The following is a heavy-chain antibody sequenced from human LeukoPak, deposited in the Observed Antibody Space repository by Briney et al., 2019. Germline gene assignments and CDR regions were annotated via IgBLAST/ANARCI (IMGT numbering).Heavy chain of an antibody. CDR2: ISYDGSNK. D-gene: IGHD3-10*01. V-gene: IGHV3-30*18. CDR3: AKGQGSGSYFIFDY. J-gene: IGHJ4*02. CDR1: GFTFSSYG. Sequence: PGGSLRLSCAASGFTFSSYGMHWVRQAPGKGLEWVAVISYDGSNKYYADSVKGRFTISRDNSKNTLYLQMNSLRAEDTAVYYCAKGQGSGSYFIFDYWGQGTLVTVSS.